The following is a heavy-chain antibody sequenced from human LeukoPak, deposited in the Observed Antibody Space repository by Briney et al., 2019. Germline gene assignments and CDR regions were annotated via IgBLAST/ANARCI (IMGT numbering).Heavy chain of an antibody. CDR1: GYTFTGYY. Sequence: ASVKVSCKASGYTFTGYYMHWVRQAPGQGLEWMGWINPNSGGTNYAQKFQGRVTMTRDTSISTAYMELSRLRSDDTAVYYCARDQYYDSKGWFDPWGQGTLVTVYS. D-gene: IGHD3-16*01. V-gene: IGHV1-2*02. J-gene: IGHJ5*02. CDR3: ARDQYYDSKGWFDP. CDR2: INPNSGGT.